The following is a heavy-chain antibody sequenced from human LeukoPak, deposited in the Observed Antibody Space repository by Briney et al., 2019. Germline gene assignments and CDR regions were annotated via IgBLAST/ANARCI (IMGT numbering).Heavy chain of an antibody. CDR2: ISGSGSTT. J-gene: IGHJ4*02. CDR3: PKGLGKVAATSGYFDF. V-gene: IGHV3-23*01. CDR1: GFTFGSYA. Sequence: GGSLRLSCAASGFTFGSYAVSWVRQAPGKGLEWVSAISGSGSTTYYADAVKGRLAISRDNSKTLLTLQLNSLTAEDPAVYHCPKGLGKVAATSGYFDFWGQGTLVTVPS. D-gene: IGHD5-12*01.